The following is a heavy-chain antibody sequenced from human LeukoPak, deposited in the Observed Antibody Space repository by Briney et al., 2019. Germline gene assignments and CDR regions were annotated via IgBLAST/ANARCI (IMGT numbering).Heavy chain of an antibody. V-gene: IGHV3-23*01. D-gene: IGHD5-18*01. J-gene: IGHJ1*01. CDR1: GFTFSNFA. CDR2: IRASGENT. Sequence: GGSLRLSCAASGFTFSNFAVSWVRQAPGKGLEWVSAIRASGENTFYVDSVKGRFAISRDNSKNTLYLQMNSLRAEDTAIYYCAKARGYSYANEFHLEHWGQGTLVTVSS. CDR3: AKARGYSYANEFHLEH.